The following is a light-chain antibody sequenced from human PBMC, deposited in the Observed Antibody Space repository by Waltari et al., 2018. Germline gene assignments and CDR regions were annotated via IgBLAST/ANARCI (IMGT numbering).Light chain of an antibody. J-gene: IGLJ3*02. CDR3: SSYTRRSYWV. CDR2: KVN. Sequence: QPASVSGSPGQSITISCTGTSSDVGFYDFVSWFQQHPGKAPKVMIYKVNNRPSGVSNRFSGSKSANTASLTIPGLQAEDEADYYCSSYTRRSYWVFGGGTQLTVL. V-gene: IGLV2-14*01. CDR1: SSDVGFYDF.